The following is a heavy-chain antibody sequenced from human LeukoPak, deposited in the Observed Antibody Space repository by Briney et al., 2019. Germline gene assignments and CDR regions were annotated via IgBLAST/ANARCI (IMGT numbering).Heavy chain of an antibody. CDR1: GDSVSSGNYY. J-gene: IGHJ4*02. CDR3: ATLGYSYGTDY. Sequence: SQTLSLTCTVSGDSVSSGNYYWTWIRQPAGKGLEWIGRIYTSGSTNYNPSLKSRVTISVDTSKNQFSLKLSSVTAADTAVYYCATLGYSYGTDYWGQGTLVTVSS. CDR2: IYTSGST. D-gene: IGHD5-18*01. V-gene: IGHV4-61*02.